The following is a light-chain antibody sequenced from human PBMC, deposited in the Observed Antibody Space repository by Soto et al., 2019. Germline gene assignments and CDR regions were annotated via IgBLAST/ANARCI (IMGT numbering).Light chain of an antibody. J-gene: IGKJ5*01. CDR2: GAS. Sequence: EIVMTQSPPTLSVSPGERATLSCRASQSVSANIAWYQQKPGQAPRLLIYGASTRATGIPARFSGSGSGTEFTLSISSLQSKDFAVYYCQQYKSWPPITFGQGTRLEIK. CDR1: QSVSAN. V-gene: IGKV3-15*01. CDR3: QQYKSWPPIT.